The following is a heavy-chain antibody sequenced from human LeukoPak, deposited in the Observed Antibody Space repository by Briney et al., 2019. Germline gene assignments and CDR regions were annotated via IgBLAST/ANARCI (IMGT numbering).Heavy chain of an antibody. Sequence: ASVKVSCKASGYTFTSYAMHWVRQAPGQRLEWMGWINAGNGDTKYSQKFQGRVTITRDTSASTAYMELSSLRSEDTAVYYCARSQGEYQLPYFDYWGQGTLVTVSS. CDR2: INAGNGDT. D-gene: IGHD2-2*01. CDR3: ARSQGEYQLPYFDY. CDR1: GYTFTSYA. J-gene: IGHJ4*02. V-gene: IGHV1-3*01.